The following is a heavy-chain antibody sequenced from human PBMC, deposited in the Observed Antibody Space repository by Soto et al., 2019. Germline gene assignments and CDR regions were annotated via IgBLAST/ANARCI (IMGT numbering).Heavy chain of an antibody. J-gene: IGHJ2*01. Sequence: QVQLQESGPGLVKPSETLSLTCTVSGGSISSYYWSWIRQPPGKGLEWIGYIYYSGSTNYNPSLKSRVTISVDTSKNQFSLKLSSVTAADTAVYYCARRRYSSSWYEWYFDLWGRGTLVTVSS. CDR3: ARRRYSSSWYEWYFDL. CDR2: IYYSGST. CDR1: GGSISSYY. V-gene: IGHV4-59*01. D-gene: IGHD6-13*01.